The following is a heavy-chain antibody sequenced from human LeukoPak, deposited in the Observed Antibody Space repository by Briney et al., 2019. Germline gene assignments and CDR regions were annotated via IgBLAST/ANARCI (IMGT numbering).Heavy chain of an antibody. CDR3: AKDWGSKFASGSSYLDS. J-gene: IGHJ4*02. CDR1: GFTFANYV. V-gene: IGHV3-30*04. CDR2: TSPDEGLK. Sequence: SGGGVVQPGRSLRLSCAASGFTFANYVTHWVRQAPGKGLEWVAVTSPDEGLKFYGDSVKGRFTISRDNSKNTLYLQMNGLRPEDTAVYFCAKDWGSKFASGSSYLDSWGQGTLVTVSS. D-gene: IGHD3-10*01.